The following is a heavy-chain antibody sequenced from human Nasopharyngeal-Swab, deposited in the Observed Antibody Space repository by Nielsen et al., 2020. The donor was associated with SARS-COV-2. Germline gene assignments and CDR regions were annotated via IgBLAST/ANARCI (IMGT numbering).Heavy chain of an antibody. V-gene: IGHV1-2*06. CDR2: INPYSGDP. CDR1: GYFFTDYY. J-gene: IGHJ4*02. Sequence: ASVKVSCKASGYFFTDYYMHWVRQAPGQGLEWMGRINPYSGDPKYAQNFQGRVTVTRDTSINTVYVELSSLTSDDTAVYYCVRDDGDVPGITGSGPPGGFWGQGTLVTVSS. D-gene: IGHD6-13*01. CDR3: VRDDGDVPGITGSGPPGGF.